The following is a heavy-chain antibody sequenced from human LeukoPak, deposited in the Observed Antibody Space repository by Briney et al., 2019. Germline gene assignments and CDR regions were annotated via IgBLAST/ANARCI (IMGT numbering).Heavy chain of an antibody. Sequence: ASVKVSCKASGYTFTSYGISWVRQAPGQGLEWMGWISAYNGNTNYAQKLQGRVTMTTDTSTSPAYMELRSLRSDDTAVYYCARGPYYYGPGTLTLTNWFDPWGQGTLVTVSS. CDR1: GYTFTSYG. J-gene: IGHJ5*02. V-gene: IGHV1-18*01. CDR3: ARGPYYYGPGTLTLTNWFDP. D-gene: IGHD3-10*01. CDR2: ISAYNGNT.